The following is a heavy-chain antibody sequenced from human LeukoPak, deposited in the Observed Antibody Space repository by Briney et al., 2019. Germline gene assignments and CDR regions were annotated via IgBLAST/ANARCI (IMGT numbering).Heavy chain of an antibody. CDR3: ARGRTFDN. J-gene: IGHJ4*02. V-gene: IGHV4-59*12. CDR2: IYYSGTT. Sequence: KASETLSLTCTVSGGAISSYYWSWIRQSPGKGLEWIGYIYYSGTTKYNPSLRSRVTISVDTSKNQFSLKLRSVTAADTAVYYCARGRTFDNWGQGTLVTVSS. CDR1: GGAISSYY.